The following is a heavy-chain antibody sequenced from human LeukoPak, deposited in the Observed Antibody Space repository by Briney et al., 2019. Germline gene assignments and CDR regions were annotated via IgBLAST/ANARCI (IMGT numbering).Heavy chain of an antibody. CDR1: GYTITDYY. CDR2: IIPNTGGT. CDR3: ARGSPSYAQWHFDL. Sequence: ASVTVSCKASGYTITDYYLHWVRQAPGQGLEWMGWIIPNTGGTNYEQKFQDWVTMSSDTSISTAYMELSSLRSDDTAAYYCARGSPSYAQWHFDLWGRGTLVTVSS. V-gene: IGHV1-2*04. D-gene: IGHD2/OR15-2a*01. J-gene: IGHJ2*01.